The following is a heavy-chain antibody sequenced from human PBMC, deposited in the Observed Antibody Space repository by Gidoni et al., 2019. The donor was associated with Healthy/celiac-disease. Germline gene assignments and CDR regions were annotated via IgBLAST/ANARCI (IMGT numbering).Heavy chain of an antibody. CDR1: GFTFSSYA. CDR2: MSGSGGST. D-gene: IGHD3-16*01. V-gene: IGHV3-23*01. Sequence: EVQLLESGGGLVQHGGSLRLSCAASGFTFSSYAMSWVRQAPGKGREWVSAMSGSGGSTYYADSVKGRFTISRDNSKNTLYLQMNSLRAEDTAVYYCAKEGGPKTSYFDYWGQGTLVTVSS. CDR3: AKEGGPKTSYFDY. J-gene: IGHJ4*02.